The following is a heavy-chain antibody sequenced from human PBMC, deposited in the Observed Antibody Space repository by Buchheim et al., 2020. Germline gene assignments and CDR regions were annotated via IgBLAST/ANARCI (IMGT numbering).Heavy chain of an antibody. D-gene: IGHD3-3*01. CDR1: GFTFSSYA. J-gene: IGHJ6*02. CDR3: ARANYDFWSGYSNYYHYGMDV. Sequence: QVQLVESGGGVVQPGRSLRLSCAASGFTFSSYAMHWVRQAPGKGLEWVAVISYDGSNKYYADSVKGRFTISRDNSKNTLYLQMNSLRAEDTAVYYCARANYDFWSGYSNYYHYGMDVWGQGTT. CDR2: ISYDGSNK. V-gene: IGHV3-30*04.